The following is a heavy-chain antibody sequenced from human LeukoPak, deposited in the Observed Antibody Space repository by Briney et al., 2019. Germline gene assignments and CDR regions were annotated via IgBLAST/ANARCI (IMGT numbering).Heavy chain of an antibody. D-gene: IGHD1-7*01. V-gene: IGHV3-23*01. J-gene: IGHJ4*02. CDR3: AKHGGTMRFLDY. CDR1: GFTFRSYV. Sequence: GGSLRLSCAASGFTFRSYVMSWVRQAPGKGLEWVSAISDSGAGTYYAESVEDRFTISRDNSKNTLFLQMNSLRAEDTDVYYCAKHGGTMRFLDYYGQGTLVTVSS. CDR2: ISDSGAGT.